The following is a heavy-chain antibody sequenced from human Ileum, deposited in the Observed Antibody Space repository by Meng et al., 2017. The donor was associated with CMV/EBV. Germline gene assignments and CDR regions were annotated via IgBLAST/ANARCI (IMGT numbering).Heavy chain of an antibody. CDR3: ARVTFPTEHGY. Sequence: GGSLRLSCAASGFTVSNNYMTWVRQAPGKGPEWVSVIYSGGNTYYADSVKGRFTISRDNSKNTLYLQMNSLRAEDTAMYYCARVTFPTEHGYWGRGILVTVSS. CDR2: IYSGGNT. V-gene: IGHV3-53*01. J-gene: IGHJ4*02. D-gene: IGHD2/OR15-2a*01. CDR1: GFTVSNNY.